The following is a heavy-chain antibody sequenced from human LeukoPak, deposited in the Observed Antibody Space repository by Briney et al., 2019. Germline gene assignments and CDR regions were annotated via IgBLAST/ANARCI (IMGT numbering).Heavy chain of an antibody. D-gene: IGHD1-26*01. V-gene: IGHV1-24*01. CDR2: FDPEDGET. CDR3: ATLSSGSFPLGACYYYAMDV. Sequence: ASVKVSCKVSGYTLTELSMHWVRQAPGKVLVWMGGFDPEDGETIYAQKFQGRVTMTEDTSTDTAYMELSSLRSEDTAVYYCATLSSGSFPLGACYYYAMDVWGQGTTVTVSS. J-gene: IGHJ6*02. CDR1: GYTLTELS.